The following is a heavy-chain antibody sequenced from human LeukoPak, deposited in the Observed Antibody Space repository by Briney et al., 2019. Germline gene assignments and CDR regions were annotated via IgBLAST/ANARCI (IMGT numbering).Heavy chain of an antibody. Sequence: SETLSLTCTVSGGSISSYYWSWIWQPAGKGLEWIGRIYTSGSTNYNPSLKSRVTMSVDTSKNQFSLKLISVTAADTAVYYCARDPNKYGINWFDPWGQGTLVTVSS. D-gene: IGHD1-14*01. V-gene: IGHV4-4*07. CDR3: ARDPNKYGINWFDP. J-gene: IGHJ5*02. CDR2: IYTSGST. CDR1: GGSISSYY.